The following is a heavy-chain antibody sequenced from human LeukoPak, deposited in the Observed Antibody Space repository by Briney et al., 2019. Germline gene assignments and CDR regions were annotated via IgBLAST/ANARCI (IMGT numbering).Heavy chain of an antibody. V-gene: IGHV4-59*01. CDR1: GGSISRYY. J-gene: IGHJ4*02. Sequence: SETLTLTCTVSGGSISRYYWSWIRQPPGKGLEWIGYISYTGSTTYNSSLKSRVTISLDTSQNQFSLKLTSVTPADTAVYYCARTAKYYYGSETYYFFDYWGQGTLVTVSS. CDR3: ARTAKYYYGSETYYFFDY. D-gene: IGHD3-10*01. CDR2: ISYTGST.